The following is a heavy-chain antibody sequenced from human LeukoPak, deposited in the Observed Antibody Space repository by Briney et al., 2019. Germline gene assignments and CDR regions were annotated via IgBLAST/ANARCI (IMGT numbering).Heavy chain of an antibody. CDR2: ISDSGAGT. D-gene: IGHD6-13*01. J-gene: IGHJ4*02. V-gene: IGHV3-23*01. Sequence: GGSLRLSCAASGFTFSNYAMTWVRQAPGKGLEWVSIISDSGAGTQYADSVKGRFTISRDNSKNTLYLQMNSLRAEDTAVYYCARGERHSSSWYYFDYWGQGTLVTVSS. CDR3: ARGERHSSSWYYFDY. CDR1: GFTFSNYA.